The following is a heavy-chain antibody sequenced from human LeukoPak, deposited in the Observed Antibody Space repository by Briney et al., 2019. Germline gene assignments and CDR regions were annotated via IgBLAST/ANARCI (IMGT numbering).Heavy chain of an antibody. D-gene: IGHD2-2*02. Sequence: GASVKVSCKASGYTLTSYYMHWVRQAPGQGLEWMGIINPSGGSTSYAQKFQGRVTMTRDTSTSTVYMELSSLRSEDTAVYYCARDVYPDCSSTSCYTWVPYYWGQGTLVTVSS. CDR1: GYTLTSYY. J-gene: IGHJ4*02. CDR3: ARDVYPDCSSTSCYTWVPYY. CDR2: INPSGGST. V-gene: IGHV1-46*01.